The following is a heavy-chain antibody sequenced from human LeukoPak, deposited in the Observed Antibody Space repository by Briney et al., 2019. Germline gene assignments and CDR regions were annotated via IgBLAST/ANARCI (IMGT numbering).Heavy chain of an antibody. Sequence: GRSRRLSCAASGFTFSSYAMHWVRQAPGKGLEWVSGIRVNDETYYADSVKGRFTISRDNSENTLYLQMGGLRAEDTAVYYCAKGTGDMGYYFDRWGQGTLVTVSS. D-gene: IGHD7-27*01. J-gene: IGHJ4*02. V-gene: IGHV3-23*01. CDR3: AKGTGDMGYYFDR. CDR1: GFTFSSYA. CDR2: IRVNDET.